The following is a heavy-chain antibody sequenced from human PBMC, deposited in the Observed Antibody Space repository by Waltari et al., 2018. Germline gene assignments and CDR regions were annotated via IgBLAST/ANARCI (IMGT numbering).Heavy chain of an antibody. Sequence: EVQLVESGGGLVQSGGSLRLSCAASGFSFDKYWMSWVRQAPGKGLEWLATIEGDGSHQNYLDPVKGRFTISSDNAKNSLYLQMNSLRTEDTAVYYCARGGDTIVVVDGTRFYHYGVDVWGQGTTVIVSS. CDR3: ARGGDTIVVVDGTRFYHYGVDV. CDR1: GFSFDKYW. D-gene: IGHD2-15*01. J-gene: IGHJ6*02. V-gene: IGHV3-7*01. CDR2: IEGDGSHQ.